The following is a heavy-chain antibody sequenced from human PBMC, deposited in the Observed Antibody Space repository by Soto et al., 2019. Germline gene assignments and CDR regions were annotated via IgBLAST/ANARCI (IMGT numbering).Heavy chain of an antibody. CDR3: AYVWGGYYTSSYCYSGRGV. V-gene: IGHV1-69*13. CDR1: GGTFSSYA. D-gene: IGHD3-10*01. Sequence: GASVKVSCKASGGTFSSYAISWVRQAPGQGLEWMGGIIPIFGTANYAQKFQGRVTITGEESTSTAYMELSSLSSEDTAVYSCAYVWGGYYTSSYCYSGRGVWGQGPRIASSS. J-gene: IGHJ6*02. CDR2: IIPIFGTA.